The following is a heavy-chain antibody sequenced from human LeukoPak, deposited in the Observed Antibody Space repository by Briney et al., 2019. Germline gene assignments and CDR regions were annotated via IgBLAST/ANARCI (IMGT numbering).Heavy chain of an antibody. D-gene: IGHD3-22*01. Sequence: GGSLRLSCAASGFTFSSYAMSWVRQAPGKRLEWVSTISGTGGSKYDADSVKGRFTISRDNSKNTLYLQMNSLRAEDTAVYYCAKEQSSGHYGAFDYWGQGSLVTVSS. CDR2: ISGTGGSK. CDR3: AKEQSSGHYGAFDY. J-gene: IGHJ4*02. CDR1: GFTFSSYA. V-gene: IGHV3-23*01.